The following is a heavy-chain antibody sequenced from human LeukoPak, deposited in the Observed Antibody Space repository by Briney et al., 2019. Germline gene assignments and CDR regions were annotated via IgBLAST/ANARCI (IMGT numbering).Heavy chain of an antibody. J-gene: IGHJ6*03. CDR2: IYHSGST. D-gene: IGHD6-13*01. V-gene: IGHV4-38-2*02. Sequence: SETLSLTCTVSGYSISSGYYWGWIRQPPGKGLEWIGSIYHSGSTYYNPSLKSRVTISVDTSKNQFSLKLSSVTAADTAVYYCARGPSLAAAVNPRSGYYYYMDVWGKGTTVTVSS. CDR1: GYSISSGYY. CDR3: ARGPSLAAAVNPRSGYYYYMDV.